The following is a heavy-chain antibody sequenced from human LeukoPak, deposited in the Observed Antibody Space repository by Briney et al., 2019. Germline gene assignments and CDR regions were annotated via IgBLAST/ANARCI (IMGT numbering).Heavy chain of an antibody. D-gene: IGHD3-9*01. CDR1: GFALSNYE. Sequence: PGGSLRLSCAASGFALSNYEMKWVRQAPGKGLEWISDISESGTVIYYADSVKGRFTISRDNANSSLYLQMNSLRAEDTAIYYCAGAPTGDYYYYYYMDVWGKGTTVTVSS. J-gene: IGHJ6*03. CDR3: AGAPTGDYYYYYYMDV. CDR2: ISESGTVI. V-gene: IGHV3-48*03.